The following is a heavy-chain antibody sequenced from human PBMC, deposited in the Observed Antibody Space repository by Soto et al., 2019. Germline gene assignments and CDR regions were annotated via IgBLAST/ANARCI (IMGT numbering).Heavy chain of an antibody. D-gene: IGHD3-22*01. V-gene: IGHV3-23*01. Sequence: GGSLRLSCAASGFTFSSYAMSWVRQAPGKGLEWVSVISGSGGSTYYADSVKGRFTISRDNSKNTLYLQMNSLRAEDTAVYYCAKPISGYYAPSDHWGQGTQVTVSS. CDR3: AKPISGYYAPSDH. J-gene: IGHJ4*02. CDR1: GFTFSSYA. CDR2: ISGSGGST.